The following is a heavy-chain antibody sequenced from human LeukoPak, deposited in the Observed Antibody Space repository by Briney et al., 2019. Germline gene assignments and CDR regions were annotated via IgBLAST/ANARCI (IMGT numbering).Heavy chain of an antibody. CDR1: GFTFSDHA. J-gene: IGHJ4*02. D-gene: IGHD6-13*01. CDR3: AKGGAAARYYFDY. CDR2: IRGTGTTT. Sequence: SGGSLRLSCAASGFTFSDHAMSWVRQAPGKGLEWVSAIRGTGTTTFYAASVKGRFTISRDNSKNTLYLQMNSLRAEDTAVYYCAKGGAAARYYFDYWGQGTLVTVSS. V-gene: IGHV3-23*01.